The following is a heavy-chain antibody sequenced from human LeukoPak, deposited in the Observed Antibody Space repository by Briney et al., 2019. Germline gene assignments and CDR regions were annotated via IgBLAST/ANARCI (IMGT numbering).Heavy chain of an antibody. D-gene: IGHD2-8*02. Sequence: PGGSLRLSCEASGFTFSAYVMHWVRQAPGKGLECVAVISNDGNEKYYADSVKGRFSIPRDNSKNTLYLQMSSLRTEDTAVYYCVRDGGYTGGWTYGAGDYWGQGTLVTVSS. J-gene: IGHJ4*01. CDR1: GFTFSAYV. CDR2: ISNDGNEK. CDR3: VRDGGYTGGWTYGAGDY. V-gene: IGHV3-30*04.